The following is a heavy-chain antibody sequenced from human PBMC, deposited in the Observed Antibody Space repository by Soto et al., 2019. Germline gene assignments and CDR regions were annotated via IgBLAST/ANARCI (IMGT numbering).Heavy chain of an antibody. J-gene: IGHJ5*02. Sequence: ASVKGSCKTSGYTFSNYGITWVRQPPGQPLEWLGWISLYSDGTSYAQKFRGRVSMTTDTSTTTAYMELRSLRSDDTAVYYCARVVPGAEAWFGPWGQGTLVTVSS. CDR3: ARVVPGAEAWFGP. CDR2: ISLYSDGT. CDR1: GYTFSNYG. V-gene: IGHV1-18*01.